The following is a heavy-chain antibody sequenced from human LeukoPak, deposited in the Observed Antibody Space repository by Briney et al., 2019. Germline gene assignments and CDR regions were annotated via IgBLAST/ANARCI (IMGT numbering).Heavy chain of an antibody. CDR1: GGSISSGGYY. CDR2: IYYSGST. Sequence: PSETLSLTCTVSGGSISSGGYYWSWVRQHPGKGLEWIGYIYYSGSTYYNPSLKSRVTISVDTSKNQFSLKLSSVTAADTAVYYCARRPGGGKMGDDYWGQGTLVTVSS. CDR3: ARRPGGGKMGDDY. J-gene: IGHJ4*02. D-gene: IGHD3-16*01. V-gene: IGHV4-31*03.